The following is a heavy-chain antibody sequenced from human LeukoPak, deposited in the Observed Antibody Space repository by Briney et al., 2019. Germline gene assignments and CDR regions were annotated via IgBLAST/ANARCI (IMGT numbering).Heavy chain of an antibody. Sequence: GASVKVSCKASGYTFTSYGISWVRQAPGQGLEWMGWISAYNGNTNYAQKLQGRVTMTTDTSTSTAYMELRSLRSDDTAVYYCARAGTYYYGSGSYYYCYYMDVWGKGTTVTVSS. D-gene: IGHD3-10*01. CDR3: ARAGTYYYGSGSYYYCYYMDV. CDR2: ISAYNGNT. J-gene: IGHJ6*03. CDR1: GYTFTSYG. V-gene: IGHV1-18*01.